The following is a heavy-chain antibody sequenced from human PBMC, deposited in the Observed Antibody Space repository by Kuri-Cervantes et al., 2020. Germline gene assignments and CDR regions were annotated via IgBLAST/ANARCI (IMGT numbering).Heavy chain of an antibody. V-gene: IGHV3-21*04. D-gene: IGHD3-10*01. CDR1: GFTFSSYG. Sequence: GESLKISCAASGFTFSSYGMHWVRQAPGKGLEWVSSISSKSTYIYYADSVRGRFTISRDNARNSLYLQMNSLRAEDTAVYYCAKDLNRIWFGEFPYYYGVDVWGQGTTVTVSS. J-gene: IGHJ6*02. CDR3: AKDLNRIWFGEFPYYYGVDV. CDR2: ISSKSTYI.